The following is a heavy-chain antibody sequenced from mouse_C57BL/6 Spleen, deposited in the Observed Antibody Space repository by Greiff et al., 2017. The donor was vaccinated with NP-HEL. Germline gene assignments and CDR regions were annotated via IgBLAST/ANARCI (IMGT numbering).Heavy chain of an antibody. CDR3: ARRRGYADY. D-gene: IGHD2-2*01. V-gene: IGHV1-42*01. Sequence: VQLQQSGPELVKPGASVKISCKASGYSFTGYYMNWVKQSPERSLEWIGEINPSTGGTTYNQKFKAKATLTVDKSSSTAYMQLKSLTSEDSAVYYCARRRGYADYWGQGTTLTVSS. CDR1: GYSFTGYY. J-gene: IGHJ2*01. CDR2: INPSTGGT.